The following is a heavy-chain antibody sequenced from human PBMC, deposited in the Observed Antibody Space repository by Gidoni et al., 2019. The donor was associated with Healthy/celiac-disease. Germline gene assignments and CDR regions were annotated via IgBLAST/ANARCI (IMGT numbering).Heavy chain of an antibody. J-gene: IGHJ4*02. D-gene: IGHD5-12*01. Sequence: QVQLVESGGGVVQPGRSLRLSWAASGFTFSSYAMHWVRQAPGKGLEWVAVISYDGSNKYYADSVKGRFTISRDNSKNTLYLQMNSLRAEDTAVYYCARERDYSGYDPSGYFDYWGQGTLVTVSS. CDR1: GFTFSSYA. V-gene: IGHV3-30*04. CDR2: ISYDGSNK. CDR3: ARERDYSGYDPSGYFDY.